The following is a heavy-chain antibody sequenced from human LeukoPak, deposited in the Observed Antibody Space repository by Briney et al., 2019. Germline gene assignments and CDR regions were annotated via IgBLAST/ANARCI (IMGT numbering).Heavy chain of an antibody. CDR1: GFTFSSYG. Sequence: GGPLRLSCAASGFTFSSYGMHWVRQAPGKGLEWVAVIWYDGSNKYYADSVKGRFTISRDNSKNTLYLQMNSLRAEDTAVYYCARDLYDSSGTQDGYFDYWGQGTLVTVSS. J-gene: IGHJ4*02. CDR2: IWYDGSNK. V-gene: IGHV3-33*01. D-gene: IGHD3-22*01. CDR3: ARDLYDSSGTQDGYFDY.